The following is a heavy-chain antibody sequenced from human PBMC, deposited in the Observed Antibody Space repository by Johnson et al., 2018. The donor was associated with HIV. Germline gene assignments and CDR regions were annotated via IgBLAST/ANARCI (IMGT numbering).Heavy chain of an antibody. CDR1: GFTFSSYA. Sequence: QVQLVESGGGVVQPGRSLRLSCAASGFTFSSYAMHWVRQAPGKGLEWVAVISYDGSNKYYADSVKGRFTISRDNSKNTLYLQMNRLRAEDTAVYYCAREGEVGRAFDIWGQGTMVTVSS. CDR3: AREGEVGRAFDI. J-gene: IGHJ3*02. CDR2: ISYDGSNK. D-gene: IGHD3-16*01. V-gene: IGHV3-30*04.